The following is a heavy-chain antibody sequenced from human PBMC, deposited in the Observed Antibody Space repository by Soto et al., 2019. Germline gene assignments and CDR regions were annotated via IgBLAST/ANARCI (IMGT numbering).Heavy chain of an antibody. CDR3: ARGVGIQLWLDAFDI. J-gene: IGHJ3*02. V-gene: IGHV3-48*03. Sequence: RRLSCAASGFTFSSSEMNWVRQAPGKGLEWVSYISSSGSTIYYADSVKGRFTISRDNAKNSLYLQMNSLRAEDTAVYYCARGVGIQLWLDAFDIWGQGTMVTV. D-gene: IGHD5-18*01. CDR2: ISSSGSTI. CDR1: GFTFSSSE.